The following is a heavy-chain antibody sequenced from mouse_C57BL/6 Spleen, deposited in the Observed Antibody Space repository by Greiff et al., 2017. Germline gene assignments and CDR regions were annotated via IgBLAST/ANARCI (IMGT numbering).Heavy chain of an antibody. J-gene: IGHJ3*01. CDR3: ARWGTFTTVVPREEFAY. Sequence: EVQLQQSGPELVKPGASVKISCKASGYTFTDYYMNWVQQSHGKSLEWIGDINPNNGGTSYNQKFKGKATLTVDKSSSTAYMEVRRLTSEDSAVYYCARWGTFTTVVPREEFAYWGQGTLVTVSA. V-gene: IGHV1-26*01. CDR1: GYTFTDYY. D-gene: IGHD1-1*01. CDR2: INPNNGGT.